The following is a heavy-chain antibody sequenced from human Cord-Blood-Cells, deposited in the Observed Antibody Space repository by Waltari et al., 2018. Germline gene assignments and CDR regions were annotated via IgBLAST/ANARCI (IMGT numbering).Heavy chain of an antibody. J-gene: IGHJ3*02. D-gene: IGHD2-2*01. V-gene: IGHV1-2*02. CDR2: INPNSGGT. Sequence: QVQLVQSGAEVKKPGASVKVSCKASGYTFTGYYMHWVRQAPGQGLEWMGWINPNSGGTNYAQKFQGRGTMTRDTSISTAYMELSRLRSDDTAVYYCARPLGYCSSTSCYDAFDIWGQGTMVTVSS. CDR1: GYTFTGYY. CDR3: ARPLGYCSSTSCYDAFDI.